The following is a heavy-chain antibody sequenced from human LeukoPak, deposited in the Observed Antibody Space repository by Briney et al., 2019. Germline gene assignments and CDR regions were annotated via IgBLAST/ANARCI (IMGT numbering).Heavy chain of an antibody. V-gene: IGHV1-46*01. CDR3: ARDQSGSGTYYNSRFDY. D-gene: IGHD3-10*01. CDR1: GYSFTNYY. CDR2: INPSGGGS. J-gene: IGHJ4*02. Sequence: ASVKVSCKASGYSFTNYYMHWVRQAPGKGLEWMGLINPSGGGSRYAQNFQGRVSMTMDTSTNTVYMELRSLTYEDTAVYYCARDQSGSGTYYNSRFDYWGQGSLVTVSS.